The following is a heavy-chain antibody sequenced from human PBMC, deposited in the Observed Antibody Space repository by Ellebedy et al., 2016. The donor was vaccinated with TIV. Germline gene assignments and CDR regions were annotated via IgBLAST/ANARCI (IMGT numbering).Heavy chain of an antibody. J-gene: IGHJ3*02. CDR3: ARVRSSAFEI. CDR1: GFSVSSNY. Sequence: GESLKISCAASGFSVSSNYVSWVRQAPGKGLEWVSYIYTGDSTYYADSVKGRFTISRDNSKNTVSLQMNSLRVEDTAVYYCARVRSSAFEIWGQGTMVTVSS. V-gene: IGHV3-53*01. CDR2: IYTGDST.